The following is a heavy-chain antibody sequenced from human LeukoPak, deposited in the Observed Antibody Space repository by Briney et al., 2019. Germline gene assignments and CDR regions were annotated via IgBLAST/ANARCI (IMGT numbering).Heavy chain of an antibody. D-gene: IGHD1-14*01. CDR3: ARLGGNQVLYYFDY. J-gene: IGHJ4*02. CDR1: GGSISSSSYY. CDR2: IYYSGGT. V-gene: IGHV4-39*01. Sequence: SETLSLTCTVSGGSISSSSYYWGWIRQPPGKGLEWIGSIYYSGGTYYNPSLKSRVTISVDTSKNQFSLKVSSVTAADTAVYYCARLGGNQVLYYFDYWGQGTLVTVSS.